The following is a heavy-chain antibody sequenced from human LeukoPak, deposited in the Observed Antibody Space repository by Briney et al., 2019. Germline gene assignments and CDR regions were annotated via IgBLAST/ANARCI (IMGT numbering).Heavy chain of an antibody. J-gene: IGHJ3*02. CDR3: ARGSTVVTWAGDAFDI. Sequence: PSETLSLTCAVYGGSFSGYYWSWIRQPPGKGLEWSGEINHSGSTNYNPSLKSRVTISVDTSKNQFSLKLSSVTAADTAVYYCARGSTVVTWAGDAFDIWGQGTMVTVSS. CDR1: GGSFSGYY. V-gene: IGHV4-34*01. CDR2: INHSGST. D-gene: IGHD4-23*01.